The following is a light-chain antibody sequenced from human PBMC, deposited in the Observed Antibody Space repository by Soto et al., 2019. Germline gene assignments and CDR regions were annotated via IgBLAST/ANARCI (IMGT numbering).Light chain of an antibody. J-gene: IGLJ1*01. CDR1: SSDVGNYKY. CDR2: EVS. Sequence: QSVLTQPASVSGSPGQSITISCTGSSSDVGNYKYVSWYQQHPGKAPKLIIYEVSNRPSGVSNRFSGSKSGNTASLTLSGLQAEDEAEYYCTSFSNSTYVFGTGTKLTV. CDR3: TSFSNSTYV. V-gene: IGLV2-14*01.